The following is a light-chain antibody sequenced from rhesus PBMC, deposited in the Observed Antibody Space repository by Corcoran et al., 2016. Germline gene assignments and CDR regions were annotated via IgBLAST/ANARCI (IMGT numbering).Light chain of an antibody. V-gene: IGKV1-18*01. J-gene: IGKJ3*01. CDR1: QGIRNW. CDR2: AAS. Sequence: DIQMTQSPSSLSASVGDRVTTTCQASQGIRNWLAWYQQKPGKAPKLLIYAASSLQRGVPSRFSATGSRTEFTLPIISLQTKDFAPYYCQHHNTHPFTFGPGTKLAIE. CDR3: QHHNTHPFT.